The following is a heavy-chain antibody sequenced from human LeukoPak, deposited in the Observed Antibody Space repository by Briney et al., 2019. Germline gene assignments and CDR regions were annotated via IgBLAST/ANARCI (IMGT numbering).Heavy chain of an antibody. Sequence: GGSLRLSCAASGFTFSSYAMHWVRQAPGKGLEWVAVISYDGSNKYYADSVKGRFTISRDNSKNTLYLQMNSLRAEDTAVYYCASASPGYDFWSGYWSYYYYGMDVWGQGTTVTVSS. CDR3: ASASPGYDFWSGYWSYYYYGMDV. CDR1: GFTFSSYA. V-gene: IGHV3-30*04. J-gene: IGHJ6*02. D-gene: IGHD3-3*01. CDR2: ISYDGSNK.